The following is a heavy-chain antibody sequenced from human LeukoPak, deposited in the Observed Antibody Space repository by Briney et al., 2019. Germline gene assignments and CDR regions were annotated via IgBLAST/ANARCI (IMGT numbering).Heavy chain of an antibody. D-gene: IGHD5-12*01. CDR3: AKNSGYGANFPFYY. CDR2: ISGSFGST. V-gene: IGHV3-23*01. CDR1: RFTFSSYA. Sequence: GGSLRLSCAASRFTFSSYAMSWVRQPPGRGLEWVSAISGSFGSTYYADSVKGRFTISRDNPKNTLYLQMNSLRAEDTAVYYCAKNSGYGANFPFYYWGQGTLVTVSS. J-gene: IGHJ4*02.